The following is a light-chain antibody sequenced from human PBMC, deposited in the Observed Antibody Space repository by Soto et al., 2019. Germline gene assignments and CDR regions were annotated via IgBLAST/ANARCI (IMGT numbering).Light chain of an antibody. J-gene: IGLJ2*01. CDR3: CSFAGSSTLL. CDR1: SSDVGTYNL. V-gene: IGLV2-23*01. Sequence: QSVLTQPASVSGSPGQSITISCTGTSSDVGTYNLVSWYQQHPGKAPKIMIYEGFKRPSGVSNRFSGSKSGNTASLTISGLQAEDEADYYCCSFAGSSTLLFGGGTKLTVL. CDR2: EGF.